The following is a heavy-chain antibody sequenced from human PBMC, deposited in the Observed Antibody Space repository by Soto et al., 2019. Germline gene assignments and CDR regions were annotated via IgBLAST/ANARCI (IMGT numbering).Heavy chain of an antibody. Sequence: QVQLVQSGAEVQKPGSSVKVSCRASGGTLSGLSMNWMRQAPGQGLEWMGGIIPIYGTPSYPQKFQGRVTIIADKATSTVYTEMSRLTPDDAAVYYCAQDLGAWLDPWGQGTLVTVSS. V-gene: IGHV1-69*06. D-gene: IGHD1-26*01. CDR1: GGTLSGLS. CDR3: AQDLGAWLDP. CDR2: IIPIYGTP. J-gene: IGHJ5*02.